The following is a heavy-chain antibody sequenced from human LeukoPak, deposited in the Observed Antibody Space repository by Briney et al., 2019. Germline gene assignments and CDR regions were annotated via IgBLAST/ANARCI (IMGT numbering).Heavy chain of an antibody. CDR1: GYTFTGYY. V-gene: IGHV1-2*02. CDR2: INPNSGGT. Sequence: ASVKVSCKASGYTFTGYYMHRVRQAPGQGLEWMGWINPNSGGTNYAQKFQGRVTMTRDTSISTAYMELSRLRSDDTAVYYCARPHSSGYYYHYFDYWGQGTLVTVSS. CDR3: ARPHSSGYYYHYFDY. D-gene: IGHD3-22*01. J-gene: IGHJ4*02.